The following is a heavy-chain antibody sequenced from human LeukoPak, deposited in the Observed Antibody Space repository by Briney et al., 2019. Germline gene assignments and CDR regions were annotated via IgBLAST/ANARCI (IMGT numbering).Heavy chain of an antibody. J-gene: IGHJ4*02. V-gene: IGHV3-33*01. Sequence: HPGGSLRLSCAASGFTFSSYGMHWVRQAPGKGLEWVAVIWYDGSNKYYADSVKGRFTISRDNSKNTLYLQMNSLRAEDTAVYYCARIPNSNYFDFDYWGQGTLVTVSS. CDR2: IWYDGSNK. D-gene: IGHD4-11*01. CDR3: ARIPNSNYFDFDY. CDR1: GFTFSSYG.